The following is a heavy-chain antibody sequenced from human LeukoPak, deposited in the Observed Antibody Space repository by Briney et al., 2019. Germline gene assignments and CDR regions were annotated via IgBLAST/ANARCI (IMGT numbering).Heavy chain of an antibody. V-gene: IGHV3-23*01. CDR3: AKGYCSGGSCYYFDH. CDR1: GFTFSSYA. CDR2: IRGSSGST. J-gene: IGHJ4*02. D-gene: IGHD2-15*01. Sequence: GGSLRLSRAASGFTFSSYAMSWVRQAPGNGLEWVSGIRGSSGSTYDADFVKGRFTISRDNSKNTLYLQMNSLRAEDTAVYYCAKGYCSGGSCYYFDHWGQGTLVTVSS.